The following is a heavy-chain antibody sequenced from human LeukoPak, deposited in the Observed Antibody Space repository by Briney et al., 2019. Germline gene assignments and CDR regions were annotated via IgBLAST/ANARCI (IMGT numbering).Heavy chain of an antibody. CDR3: ARSWAPGYCSSTTCYNFDY. D-gene: IGHD2-2*02. J-gene: IGHJ4*02. CDR1: GGSVSTGHYY. V-gene: IGHV4-39*01. CDR2: IYYSGRT. Sequence: SETLSLTCTVSGGSVSTGHYYWGWIRQPPGKGLEGIGYIYYSGRTYYNSSLKSRLHISVDTSKNEFSLKLSSVTADDTAVYYCARSWAPGYCSSTTCYNFDYWGQGTLVTVSS.